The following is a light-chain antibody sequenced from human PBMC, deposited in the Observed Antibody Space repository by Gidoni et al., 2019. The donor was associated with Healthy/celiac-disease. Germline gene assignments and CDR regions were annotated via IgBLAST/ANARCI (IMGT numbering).Light chain of an antibody. CDR2: AAS. CDR3: QQSYSTPCT. Sequence: DIHMTQSPSSLSASVGDRVTITCRASQSISSYLNWYQQKPGKAPKLLIYAASSLQSGVPSRFSGSGSGTDFTLTISSLQPEDVATYYCQQSYSTPCTFGQGTKVEIK. V-gene: IGKV1-39*01. J-gene: IGKJ1*01. CDR1: QSISSY.